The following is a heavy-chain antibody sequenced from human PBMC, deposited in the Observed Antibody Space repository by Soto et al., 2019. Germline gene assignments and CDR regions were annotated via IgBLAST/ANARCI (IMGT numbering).Heavy chain of an antibody. J-gene: IGHJ3*02. CDR3: ARDRITMANDAFDI. CDR2: RYNSGST. D-gene: IGHD3-10*01. V-gene: IGHV4-4*07. CDR1: GGSISYYY. Sequence: SLTCTVSGGSISYYYWSWIRQPAGKGLEWLGRRYNSGSTKYNPSLKSRVSMSVDTSKNQFSLNLTSVTAADTAFYYCARDRITMANDAFDIWGQGTMVTVSS.